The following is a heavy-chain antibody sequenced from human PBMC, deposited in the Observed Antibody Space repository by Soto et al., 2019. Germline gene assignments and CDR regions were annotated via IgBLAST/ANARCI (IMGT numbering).Heavy chain of an antibody. CDR1: GFTFSSYA. D-gene: IGHD3-10*01. Sequence: GGSLRLSCAASGFTFSSYAMSWVRQAPGKGLEWVSAISGSGGSTYYADSVKGRFTISRDNSKNTLYLQTNSLRAEDTAVYYCAKDRGGLLWFGELLNYYYYGMDVWGQGTTVTVSS. V-gene: IGHV3-23*01. CDR3: AKDRGGLLWFGELLNYYYYGMDV. J-gene: IGHJ6*02. CDR2: ISGSGGST.